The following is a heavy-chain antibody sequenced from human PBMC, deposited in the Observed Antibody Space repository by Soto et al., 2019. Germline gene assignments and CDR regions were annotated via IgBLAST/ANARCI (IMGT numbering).Heavy chain of an antibody. CDR3: ARESHDILTGPPWVWYFDL. CDR1: GGSFSGYY. D-gene: IGHD3-9*01. J-gene: IGHJ2*01. CDR2: INDRGSI. Sequence: QVQLQQWGAGPLRPLETLSLTCGVSGGSFSGYYWAWIRHSPGKGLEWIGEINDRGSINYNPSLKSGVSISVDTSKNHYSLNLRSVTAADTAVYYCARESHDILTGPPWVWYFDLWGRGTLVTVSS. V-gene: IGHV4-34*01.